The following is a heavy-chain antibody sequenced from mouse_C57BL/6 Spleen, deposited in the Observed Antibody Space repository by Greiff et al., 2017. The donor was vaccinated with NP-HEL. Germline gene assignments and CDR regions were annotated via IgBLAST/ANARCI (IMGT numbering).Heavy chain of an antibody. CDR3: ARDYDYDVSFAY. Sequence: VQLQQPGAELVKPGASVKLSCKASGYTFTSYWMHWVKQRPGQGLEWIGMIHPNSGSTNYNEKFKSKATLTVDKSSSTAYMQLSSLTSEDSAVYYCARDYDYDVSFAYWGQGTLVTVSA. CDR1: GYTFTSYW. V-gene: IGHV1-64*01. CDR2: IHPNSGST. J-gene: IGHJ3*01. D-gene: IGHD2-4*01.